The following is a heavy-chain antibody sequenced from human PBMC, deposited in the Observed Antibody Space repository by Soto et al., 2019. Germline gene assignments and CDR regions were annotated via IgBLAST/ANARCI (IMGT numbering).Heavy chain of an antibody. CDR1: CGSISSGGYY. CDR2: IYYSGST. CDR3: ARDRSVCSGGSCYSFDY. D-gene: IGHD2-15*01. Sequence: SETLSLTCTVSCGSISSGGYYWSCIRHHPGNCLEWIGYIYYSGSTYYNPSPKSRVTISVDTSKNQFSLKLSSVTAADTAVYYCARDRSVCSGGSCYSFDYWGQGTLVTVSS. V-gene: IGHV4-31*03. J-gene: IGHJ4*02.